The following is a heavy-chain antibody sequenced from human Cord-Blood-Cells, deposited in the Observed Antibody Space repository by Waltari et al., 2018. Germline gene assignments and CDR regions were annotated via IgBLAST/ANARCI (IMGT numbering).Heavy chain of an antibody. CDR3: ARDRHYCSGGSCYQDYYYYGMDV. J-gene: IGHJ6*02. CDR1: GGTFSSYA. D-gene: IGHD2-15*01. Sequence: QVQLVQSGAEVKKPGSSVKVSCKASGGTFSSYAISWVRQAPGQGLEWMGGIIPIFGTANYEQKFQGRVTITADKATSTAYMGLSSLRSEDTAVYYCARDRHYCSGGSCYQDYYYYGMDVWGQGTTVTVSS. CDR2: IIPIFGTA. V-gene: IGHV1-69*06.